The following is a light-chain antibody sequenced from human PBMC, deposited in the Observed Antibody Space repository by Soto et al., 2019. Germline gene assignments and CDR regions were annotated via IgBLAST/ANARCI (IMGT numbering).Light chain of an antibody. CDR1: QGIRSW. Sequence: DIQMTQSPSSVSASVGDRVTITCRASQGIRSWLAWYQQRPGKAPKLLISAASSLQSAVPSRFSASGSGTDFTLTISSLQPDDFATYYCQQSDTFPATFGGGTKVEIK. CDR3: QQSDTFPAT. CDR2: AAS. V-gene: IGKV1D-12*01. J-gene: IGKJ4*01.